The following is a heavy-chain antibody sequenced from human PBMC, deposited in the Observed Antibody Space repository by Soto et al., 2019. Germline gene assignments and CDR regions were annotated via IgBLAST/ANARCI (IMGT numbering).Heavy chain of an antibody. D-gene: IGHD1-26*01. V-gene: IGHV1-69*06. CDR1: GGTFGSYT. Sequence: QVQLVQSGAEVKKPGSSVKVSCKASGGTFGSYTISWVRLAPGQGLEWVGGIIPIFTTTNYAQKFLGRVTITADRSTGTAYMELSRLGSEDTAVYSCARGTRVKGAPGRAFDIWGQGTMITVSS. CDR2: IIPIFTTT. J-gene: IGHJ3*02. CDR3: ARGTRVKGAPGRAFDI.